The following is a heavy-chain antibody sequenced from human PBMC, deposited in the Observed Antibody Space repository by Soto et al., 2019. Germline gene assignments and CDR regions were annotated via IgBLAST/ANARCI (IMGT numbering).Heavy chain of an antibody. CDR3: ARGVADFWSGHYISHNWFDP. V-gene: IGHV3-64*01. CDR2: ISSNGGST. D-gene: IGHD3-3*01. CDR1: GFTFSSYA. Sequence: GGSLRLSCAASGFTFSSYAMHWVRQAPGKGLEYVSAISSNGGSTYYANSVKGRFTISRDNSKNTLYLQMGSLRAEDMAVYYCARGVADFWSGHYISHNWFDPWGQGTLVTVSS. J-gene: IGHJ5*02.